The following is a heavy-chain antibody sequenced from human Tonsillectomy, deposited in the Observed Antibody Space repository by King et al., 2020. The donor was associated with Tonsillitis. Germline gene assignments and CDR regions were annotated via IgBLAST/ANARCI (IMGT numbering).Heavy chain of an antibody. CDR3: ARHGAYYDTSGYGYAMDV. D-gene: IGHD3-22*01. J-gene: IGHJ6*02. CDR1: GYSFTSYW. Sequence: VQLVESGAEVKKPGESLKISCKVSGYSFTSYWIGWVRQMPGKGLEWMGIIYPGDSDTRYSPSFQGQVTISADKSISTAYLQWSSLKASDTAMYYCARHGAYYDTSGYGYAMDVWGQGTTVTVSS. V-gene: IGHV5-51*01. CDR2: IYPGDSDT.